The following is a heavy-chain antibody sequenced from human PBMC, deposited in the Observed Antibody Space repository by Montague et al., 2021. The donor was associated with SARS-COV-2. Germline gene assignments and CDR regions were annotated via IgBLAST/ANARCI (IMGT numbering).Heavy chain of an antibody. D-gene: IGHD2-2*01. V-gene: IGHV4-59*01. J-gene: IGHJ4*02. CDR1: GASINAYY. CDR2: TYYSGSA. Sequence: SETLSPTCTVSGASINAYYWTWIRQPPGKRLEYIGFTYYSGSANYNPSLKSRVTISVDKSKNQFSLTLTSATAADTAMYYCARLAPERHCSVATCSPHWGQGILVTVSS. CDR3: ARLAPERHCSVATCSPH.